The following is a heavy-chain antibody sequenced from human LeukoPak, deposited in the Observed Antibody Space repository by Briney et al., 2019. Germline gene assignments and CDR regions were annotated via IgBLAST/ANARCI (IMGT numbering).Heavy chain of an antibody. J-gene: IGHJ6*02. CDR2: ISSDGSNK. Sequence: GSLRLSCAASGFTFSNNPMNWVRQAPGKGPEWVATISSDGSNKYYADSVKGRFTISRDNSKNTLYLQMNSLRAEDTALYYCARAAGTYYYFPMDVWGQGTTVTVSS. D-gene: IGHD1-26*01. CDR3: ARAAGTYYYFPMDV. V-gene: IGHV3-30*04. CDR1: GFTFSNNP.